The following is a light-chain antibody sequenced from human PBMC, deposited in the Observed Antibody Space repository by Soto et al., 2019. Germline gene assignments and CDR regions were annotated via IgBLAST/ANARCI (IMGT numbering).Light chain of an antibody. CDR2: DAS. CDR3: QQYNNWPPWT. V-gene: IGKV3-15*01. CDR1: QSVSNN. J-gene: IGKJ1*01. Sequence: ILMTQSPATLSVSPGERATLSCRASQSVSNNLAWYQQKPGQAPRLLIYDASTRATGIPARFSGSGSGTEFTLTISGLQSEDFAGCYCQQYNNWPPWTFGQVTKVEIK.